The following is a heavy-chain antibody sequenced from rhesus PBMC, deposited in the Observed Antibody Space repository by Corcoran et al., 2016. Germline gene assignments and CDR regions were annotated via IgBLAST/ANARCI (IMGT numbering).Heavy chain of an antibody. J-gene: IGHJ4*01. Sequence: QVQLQESGPGVVKPSETLSLTCAVSGGSISDSYRWSWIRQPPGKGLEWIDYIYGSSTNSNYNPSLNSRVTISEDTSKNQFSLKLSSVTAADTAVYYCARIYGSGPDYLGQGVLVTVSS. D-gene: IGHD6-31*01. CDR2: IYGSSTNS. CDR3: ARIYGSGPDY. CDR1: GGSISDSYR. V-gene: IGHV4S10*01.